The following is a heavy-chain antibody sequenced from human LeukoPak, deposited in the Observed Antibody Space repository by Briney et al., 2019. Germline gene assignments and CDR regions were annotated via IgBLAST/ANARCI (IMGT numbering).Heavy chain of an antibody. CDR3: ARDQWLDY. CDR1: GFTFSGYV. V-gene: IGHV3-48*01. J-gene: IGHJ4*02. D-gene: IGHD6-19*01. Sequence: GGSLRLSCAASGFTFSGYVMNWVRQAPGKGLEWVSFISSSSNTIYYADSVKGRFTVSRDNAKNSLYLQMNSLRAEDTAVYYCARDQWLDYWGQGTLVTVSS. CDR2: ISSSSNTI.